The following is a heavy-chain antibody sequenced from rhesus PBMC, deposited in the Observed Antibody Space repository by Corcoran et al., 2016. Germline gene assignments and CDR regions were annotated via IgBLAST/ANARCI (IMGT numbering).Heavy chain of an antibody. J-gene: IGHJ4*01. V-gene: IGHV4-93*01. CDR3: ARDQYYYSGTYYEVYFDY. D-gene: IGHD3-16*01. CDR1: GGSISSSNF. CDR2: IYGSGGST. Sequence: QVQLEESGPAVVKPSETLSLTCAVSGGSISSSNFWSWIRQSPGKGLEWLGGIYGSGGSTENNPALRSRVTISKDTAKNQVALRLSSVTAADTAVYYCARDQYYYSGTYYEVYFDYWGQGVLVTVSS.